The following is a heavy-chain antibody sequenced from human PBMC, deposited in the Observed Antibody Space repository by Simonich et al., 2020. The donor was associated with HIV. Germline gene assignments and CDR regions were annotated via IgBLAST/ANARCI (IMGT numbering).Heavy chain of an antibody. CDR1: GYSISSGYY. J-gene: IGHJ3*02. CDR3: ARERAAVVRRVGAFDI. CDR2: INHSGIT. D-gene: IGHD6-19*01. Sequence: QVQLQESGPGLVKPSETLSLTCAVSGYSISSGYYWGGIRQPPGKGLEWIGEINHSGITNYNPSLKSRVTISVDTSKNQFSLKLSSVTAADTAVYYCARERAAVVRRVGAFDIWGQGTMVTVSS. V-gene: IGHV4-38-2*02.